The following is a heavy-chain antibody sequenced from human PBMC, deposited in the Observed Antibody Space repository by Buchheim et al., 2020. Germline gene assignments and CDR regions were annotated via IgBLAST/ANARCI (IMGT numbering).Heavy chain of an antibody. CDR1: GFTFNTYW. D-gene: IGHD1-1*01. CDR3: ARARWGGTGPDY. J-gene: IGHJ4*02. V-gene: IGHV3-7*04. Sequence: EVQLVESGGDLVQPGGSLRLSCAASGFTFNTYWMSWVRQAPGKGLEWVATLQSDGSEKYYVDSVKGRFPVSRDNAENSLFLQMDGLRVEDTAVYYCARARWGGTGPDYWGQGTL. CDR2: LQSDGSEK.